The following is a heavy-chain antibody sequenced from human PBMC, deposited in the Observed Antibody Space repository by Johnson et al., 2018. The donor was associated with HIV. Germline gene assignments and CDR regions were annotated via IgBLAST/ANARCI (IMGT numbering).Heavy chain of an antibody. V-gene: IGHV3-20*04. CDR1: GFIFDDYG. J-gene: IGHJ3*02. CDR3: ARWIQLWVAFDI. CDR2: INWNGGST. D-gene: IGHD5-18*01. Sequence: VQLVESGGGVVRPGGSLRLSCAASGFIFDDYGMSWVRQAPGKGLEWVSGINWNGGSTYYADSVKGRFTISRDNSKNTLYLQMNSLRAEDTAVYYCARWIQLWVAFDIWGQGTMVTVSS.